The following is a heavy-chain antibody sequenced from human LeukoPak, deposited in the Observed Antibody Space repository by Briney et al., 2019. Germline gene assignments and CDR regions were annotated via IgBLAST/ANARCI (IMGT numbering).Heavy chain of an antibody. J-gene: IGHJ6*02. Sequence: SVKVSCKASGGTFSSYAISWVRQAPGQGLEWMGGIIPIFSTANYALKFQGRVTITTDESTSTAYMELSSLRSEDTAVYYCAADSGDDYYYAMDVWGQGTTVTVTS. V-gene: IGHV1-69*05. CDR1: GGTFSSYA. CDR2: IIPIFSTA. CDR3: AADSGDDYYYAMDV. D-gene: IGHD1-26*01.